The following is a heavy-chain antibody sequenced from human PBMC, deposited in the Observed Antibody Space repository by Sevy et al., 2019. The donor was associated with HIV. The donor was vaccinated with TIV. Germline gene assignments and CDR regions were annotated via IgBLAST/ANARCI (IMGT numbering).Heavy chain of an antibody. Sequence: SETLSLTCTVSGGSISSYYWSWIRQPAGKGLEWIGRIYTSGSTTYNPSLKSRVTMSVDTSKNQFSLKLSSVTAADTAVYYCARDAKIDSRGYCPFDYWGQGTLVTVS. D-gene: IGHD3-22*01. V-gene: IGHV4-4*07. CDR1: GGSISSYY. CDR3: ARDAKIDSRGYCPFDY. CDR2: IYTSGST. J-gene: IGHJ4*02.